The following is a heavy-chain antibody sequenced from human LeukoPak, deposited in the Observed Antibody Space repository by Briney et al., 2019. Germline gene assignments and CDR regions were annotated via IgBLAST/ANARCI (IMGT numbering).Heavy chain of an antibody. D-gene: IGHD3-22*01. CDR2: IHYSGST. CDR1: GGSISSYY. V-gene: IGHV4-59*01. J-gene: IGHJ4*02. CDR3: ARDRGGYYDSSGFDY. Sequence: SETLSLTCTVSGGSISSYYWSWIRQPPGKGLEWIGYIHYSGSTDYNPSLKSRITISVDTSKNQFSLNLSSVTAADTAVYYCARDRGGYYDSSGFDYWGQGTLVTVSS.